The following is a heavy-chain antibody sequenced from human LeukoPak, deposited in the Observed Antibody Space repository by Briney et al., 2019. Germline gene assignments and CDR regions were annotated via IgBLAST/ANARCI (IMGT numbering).Heavy chain of an antibody. CDR2: IYWDDDK. D-gene: IGHD3-9*01. CDR3: AHRDYDILTGYYKNNWFDP. J-gene: IGHJ5*02. CDR1: GFSLSTSGVG. Sequence: FGPMLVKPTQTLTLTCTFSGFSLSTSGVGVGWIRQPPGKALEWLALIYWDDDKRYSPSLKSRLTITKDTSKNQVVLTMTNMDPVDTATYYCAHRDYDILTGYYKNNWFDPWGQGTLVTVSS. V-gene: IGHV2-5*02.